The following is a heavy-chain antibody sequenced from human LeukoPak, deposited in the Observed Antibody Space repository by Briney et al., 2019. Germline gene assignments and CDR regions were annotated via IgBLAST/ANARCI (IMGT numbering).Heavy chain of an antibody. D-gene: IGHD1-26*01. J-gene: IGHJ4*02. Sequence: GGSLRLSCAASGFTFSSYAMSWVRQAPGNGLEWVSAISGSGDTTYYADSVKGRFSISRDNSKNTLYLQMSSLRAEDTAVYYCAKKEATFDYWGQGTLVTVSS. V-gene: IGHV3-23*01. CDR2: ISGSGDTT. CDR1: GFTFSSYA. CDR3: AKKEATFDY.